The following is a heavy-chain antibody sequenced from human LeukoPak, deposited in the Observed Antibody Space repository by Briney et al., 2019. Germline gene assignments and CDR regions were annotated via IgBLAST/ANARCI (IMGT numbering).Heavy chain of an antibody. Sequence: VASVKVSCKASGYTFTSYGISWVRQAPGQGLEWMGWISAYNGNTNYAQKLQGRVTMTTDTSTSTVYMELRSLRADDTAVYYCASSELIVGATWFDYWGQGTLVTVSS. J-gene: IGHJ4*02. CDR1: GYTFTSYG. D-gene: IGHD1-26*01. V-gene: IGHV1-18*01. CDR3: ASSELIVGATWFDY. CDR2: ISAYNGNT.